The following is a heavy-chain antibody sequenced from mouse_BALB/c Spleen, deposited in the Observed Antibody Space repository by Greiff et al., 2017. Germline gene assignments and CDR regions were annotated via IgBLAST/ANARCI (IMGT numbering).Heavy chain of an antibody. V-gene: IGHV14-3*02. J-gene: IGHJ1*01. CDR3: ARDYDYGSSCWYFDV. CDR2: IDPANGNT. D-gene: IGHD1-1*01. Sequence: EVQLQQSGAELVKPGASVKLSCTASGFNIKDTYMHWVKQRPDQGLEWIGRIDPANGNTKYDPKFQGKATITADTSSNTAYLQLSSLTSEDTAVDYCARDYDYGSSCWYFDVWGAGTTVTVSS. CDR1: GFNIKDTY.